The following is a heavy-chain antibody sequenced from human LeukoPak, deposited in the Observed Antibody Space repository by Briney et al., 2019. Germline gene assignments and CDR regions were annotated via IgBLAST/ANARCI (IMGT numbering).Heavy chain of an antibody. CDR2: IYYSGST. CDR3: ARAPGMDYGGNSGFDY. D-gene: IGHD4-23*01. Sequence: SETLSLTCTVSGGSISSYYWSWIRQPPGKGLEWIGYIYYSGSTNYNPSLKSRVTISVDTSKNQFSLKLSSVTAADTAVYYCARAPGMDYGGNSGFDYWGQGTLVTVSS. J-gene: IGHJ4*02. V-gene: IGHV4-59*01. CDR1: GGSISSYY.